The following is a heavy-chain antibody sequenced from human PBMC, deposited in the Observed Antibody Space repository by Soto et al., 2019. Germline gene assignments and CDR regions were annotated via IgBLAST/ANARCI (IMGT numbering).Heavy chain of an antibody. CDR3: ARIATNYDFWSGYYRPYYYYYYMDV. CDR1: GFSLSNARMG. Sequence: QVTLKESGPVLVKPTETLTLTCTVSGFSLSNARMGVSWIRQPPGKALEWLAHIFSNDEKSYSTSLKNRLTISKDTYKSQVVLTMTNMDPVDTATYYCARIATNYDFWSGYYRPYYYYYYMDVWGKGTTVTVSS. J-gene: IGHJ6*03. V-gene: IGHV2-26*01. CDR2: IFSNDEK. D-gene: IGHD3-3*01.